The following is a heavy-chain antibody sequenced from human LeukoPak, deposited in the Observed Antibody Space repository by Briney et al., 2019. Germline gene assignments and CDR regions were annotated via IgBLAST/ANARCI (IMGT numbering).Heavy chain of an antibody. Sequence: SETLSLTCAVYGGSFSGYYWSWIRQPPGKGLEWIGEINHSGSTNYNPSLKSRVTISVDTSKNQFSRKLSSVTAADTAVYYCARVSTPTITIFGVVTRYYFDYWGQGTLVTVSS. V-gene: IGHV4-34*01. J-gene: IGHJ4*02. D-gene: IGHD3-3*01. CDR1: GGSFSGYY. CDR3: ARVSTPTITIFGVVTRYYFDY. CDR2: INHSGST.